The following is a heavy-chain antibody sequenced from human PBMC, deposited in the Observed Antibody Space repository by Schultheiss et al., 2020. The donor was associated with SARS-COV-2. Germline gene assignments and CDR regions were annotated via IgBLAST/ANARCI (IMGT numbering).Heavy chain of an antibody. CDR2: SNAGNGNT. Sequence: ASVKVSCKASGYTFTSYAMHWVRQAPGQRLEWMGWSNAGNGNTKYSQEFQGRVTITRDTSASTAYMELSSLRSEDTAVYYCARAHCNTTNCYTYYGLDLWGQGTTVTVSS. D-gene: IGHD2-2*02. CDR1: GYTFTSYA. V-gene: IGHV1-3*02. J-gene: IGHJ6*02. CDR3: ARAHCNTTNCYTYYGLDL.